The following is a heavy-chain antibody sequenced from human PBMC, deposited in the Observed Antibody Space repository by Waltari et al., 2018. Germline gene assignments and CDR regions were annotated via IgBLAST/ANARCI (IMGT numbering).Heavy chain of an antibody. CDR3: GKDQENDPSCEVT. J-gene: IGHJ5*02. V-gene: IGHV3-23*01. CDR1: GFTFSSYA. CDR2: ISGRGGSS. Sequence: EVQLLESGGGLVQPGGSLRLSCAASGFTFSSYAMSWVRQAPGKGLEWVSAISGRGGSSYYADAVKGRFTISRDNSRGTLSLQMNSLTAEDTAVYYCGKDQENDPSCEVTWGQGTLVTVSS.